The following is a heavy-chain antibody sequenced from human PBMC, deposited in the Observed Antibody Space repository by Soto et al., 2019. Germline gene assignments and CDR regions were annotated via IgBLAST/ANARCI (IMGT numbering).Heavy chain of an antibody. J-gene: IGHJ6*03. CDR2: IYYSGST. CDR3: ARDRYASGYYYYMDV. CDR1: GGSISSGGYY. V-gene: IGHV4-31*03. Sequence: SETLSLTCTVSGGSISSGGYYWSWIRQHPGKGLEWIGYIYYSGSTYYNPSLKSRVTISVDTSKNQFSLKLSSVTAADTAVYYCARDRYASGYYYYMDVWGKGTTVTVSS. D-gene: IGHD1-1*01.